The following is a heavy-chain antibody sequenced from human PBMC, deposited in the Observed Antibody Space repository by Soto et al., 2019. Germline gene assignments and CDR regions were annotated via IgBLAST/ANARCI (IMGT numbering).Heavy chain of an antibody. Sequence: EVQLVLSGGGLVQPGGSLRLSCVGSGFTFTDFYMNWVRQAPGKGLEWVANIRPDGSETNYVESVKGRFTTSRDNAKNSLFLQMNSLRADDTAVYYCAGWGGHDYNYWGQGILVTVSS. CDR2: IRPDGSET. CDR1: GFTFTDFY. D-gene: IGHD4-4*01. V-gene: IGHV3-7*03. CDR3: AGWGGHDYNY. J-gene: IGHJ4*02.